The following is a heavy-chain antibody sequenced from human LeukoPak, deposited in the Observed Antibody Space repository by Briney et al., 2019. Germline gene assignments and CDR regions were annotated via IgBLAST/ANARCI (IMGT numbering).Heavy chain of an antibody. V-gene: IGHV1-69*05. Sequence: SVKVSCKASGGTLSSYAISWVRQAPGQGLEWMGGIIPIFGTANYAQKFQGRVTITTDESTSTAYMELSSLRSEDTAVYYCAGGAYIVGATYYFDYWGQGTLVTVSS. J-gene: IGHJ4*02. CDR3: AGGAYIVGATYYFDY. CDR2: IIPIFGTA. CDR1: GGTLSSYA. D-gene: IGHD1-26*01.